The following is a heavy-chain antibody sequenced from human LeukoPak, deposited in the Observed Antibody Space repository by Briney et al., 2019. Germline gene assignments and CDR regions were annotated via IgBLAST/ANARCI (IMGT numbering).Heavy chain of an antibody. CDR2: LYSGGSA. CDR1: GLTVSSNC. CDR3: ARGGGYFYDSSGYPYFDY. J-gene: IGHJ4*02. V-gene: IGHV3-66*01. D-gene: IGHD3-22*01. Sequence: GGSLRLSCAASGLTVSSNCMSWVRQAPGKRLEWVSVLYSGGSAHYADSVKGRFTISRDSSKNALYLQMNSLRAEDTAVYYCARGGGYFYDSSGYPYFDYWGQGTLVTVSS.